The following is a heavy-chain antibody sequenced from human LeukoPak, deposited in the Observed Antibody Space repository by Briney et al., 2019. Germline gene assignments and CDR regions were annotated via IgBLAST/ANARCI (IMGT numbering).Heavy chain of an antibody. D-gene: IGHD6-13*01. V-gene: IGHV3-23*01. J-gene: IGHJ4*02. CDR1: GSTFSSYS. CDR2: ISGSGGST. Sequence: GGSLRLSCAASGSTFSSYSMNWVRQAPGKGLEWVSAISGSGGSTYYADSVKGRFTISRDNSKNTLYLQMYSLRAEDTAVYYCAKAASIAAARTSSSYFDYWGQGTLVTVSS. CDR3: AKAASIAAARTSSSYFDY.